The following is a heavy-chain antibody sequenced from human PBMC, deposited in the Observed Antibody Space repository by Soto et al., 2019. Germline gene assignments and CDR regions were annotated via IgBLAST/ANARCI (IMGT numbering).Heavy chain of an antibody. CDR2: ISAHNGNT. J-gene: IGHJ3*02. V-gene: IGHV1-18*01. D-gene: IGHD5-12*01. Sequence: ASVKVSCKASGYTFTNYGLTWVRQAPGQGPEWVGRISAHNGNTHYAQKLQGRVAMTTDTSTSTAYMELRSLSSDDTAVYYCAREGPTSDVAFDIWGQGTMVTVSS. CDR3: AREGPTSDVAFDI. CDR1: GYTFTNYG.